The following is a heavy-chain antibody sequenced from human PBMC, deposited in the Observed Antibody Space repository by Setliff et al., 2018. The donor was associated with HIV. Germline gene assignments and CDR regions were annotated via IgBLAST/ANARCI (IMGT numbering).Heavy chain of an antibody. CDR2: VVPTIHEA. CDR1: GVTFNYSF. Sequence: SVKVSCKASGVTFNYSFITWVRQAPGQGLEWMGGVVPTIHEATYAQKFQGRVTITADESTSTAYMELSSLRSEDTAVYYCARVTTGTYYYYMDVWGKGTTVTV. D-gene: IGHD1-7*01. V-gene: IGHV1-69*13. CDR3: ARVTTGTYYYYMDV. J-gene: IGHJ6*03.